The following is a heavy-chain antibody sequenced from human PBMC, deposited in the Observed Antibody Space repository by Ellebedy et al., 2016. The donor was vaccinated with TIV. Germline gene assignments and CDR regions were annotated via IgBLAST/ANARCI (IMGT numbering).Heavy chain of an antibody. V-gene: IGHV3-23*01. CDR1: GFTFSSYA. CDR2: ISRSGDST. J-gene: IGHJ4*02. D-gene: IGHD6-19*01. Sequence: GGSLRLXXAASGFTFSSYAMSWVRQAPGKGLEWVSTISRSGDSTYYADSVKGRFTISRDNSKNTLYLLMNSLRAEDTAVYYCAKDDEAGWGQGTLVTVSS. CDR3: AKDDEAG.